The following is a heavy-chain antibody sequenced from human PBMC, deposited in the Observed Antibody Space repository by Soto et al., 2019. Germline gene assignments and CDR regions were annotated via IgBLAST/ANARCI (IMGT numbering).Heavy chain of an antibody. CDR3: ATDRYSSGWSQYYYGMDV. V-gene: IGHV1-24*01. Sequence: SVKVSCKVSGYTITELSIHWVRQAHGQGLEWMGGFDPEDGETIYAQKFQGRVTMTEDTSTDTAYMELSSLRSEDTAVYHCATDRYSSGWSQYYYGMDVWGQGTTVTVS. CDR1: GYTITELS. J-gene: IGHJ6*02. CDR2: FDPEDGET. D-gene: IGHD6-19*01.